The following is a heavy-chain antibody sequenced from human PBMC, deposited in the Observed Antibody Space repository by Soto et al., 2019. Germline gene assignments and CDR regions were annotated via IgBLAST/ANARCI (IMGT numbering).Heavy chain of an antibody. D-gene: IGHD2-15*01. J-gene: IGHJ6*02. Sequence: GESLKISCKGSGYYFPSYWLGWVRQMPGKGLEWMGIFYPGDSDTRYSPSFQGQVTISADRSISTAYLQWSSLKPSDTAMYYCARHTFCSGVSCYASYYHGMDVWGQGTTVNVSS. V-gene: IGHV5-51*01. CDR3: ARHTFCSGVSCYASYYHGMDV. CDR2: FYPGDSDT. CDR1: GYYFPSYW.